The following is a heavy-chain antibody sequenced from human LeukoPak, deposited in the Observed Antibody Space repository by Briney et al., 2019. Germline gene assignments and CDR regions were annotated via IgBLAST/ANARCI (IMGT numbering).Heavy chain of an antibody. CDR3: ARDKWYSSGWYGDY. Sequence: ASVKVSCKASGYTFTSYVISWVRQAPGQGLEWMGWISAYNGNTNYAQKLRGRVTMTTDTYTSTAYMELRSLRSDDTAVYYCARDKWYSSGWYGDYWGQGTLVTVSS. CDR2: ISAYNGNT. V-gene: IGHV1-18*01. D-gene: IGHD6-19*01. J-gene: IGHJ4*02. CDR1: GYTFTSYV.